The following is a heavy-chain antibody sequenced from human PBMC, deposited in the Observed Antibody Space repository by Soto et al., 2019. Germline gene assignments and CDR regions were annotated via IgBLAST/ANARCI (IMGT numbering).Heavy chain of an antibody. V-gene: IGHV3-7*03. J-gene: IGHJ4*02. CDR2: INYDATEK. D-gene: IGHD5-12*01. Sequence: EVQLVESGGGLVQPGGSLRLSCATSGFRFDDAHMTWVRLAPGAGLEWVANINYDATEKEYVDSVKGRFTISRDNTQRSVFLQTNSLRAEDTAVYYCAWGKGWLRFTSPSHWGQGTLVTVSS. CDR3: AWGKGWLRFTSPSH. CDR1: GFRFDDAH.